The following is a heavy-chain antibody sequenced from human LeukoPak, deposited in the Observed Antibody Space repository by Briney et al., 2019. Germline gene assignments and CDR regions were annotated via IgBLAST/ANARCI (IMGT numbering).Heavy chain of an antibody. Sequence: SQTLSFTSLMTGGSINSGDYYWSWIRQPPGKGLEWIGYIYYSGSTYYNPSLKSRVTISIDTSKNQFSLKLSSVTAADTAVYYCARGPKWLFKYYFDYWGQGTLVTVSS. V-gene: IGHV4-30-4*08. CDR1: GGSINSGDYY. CDR3: ARGPKWLFKYYFDY. CDR2: IYYSGST. J-gene: IGHJ4*02. D-gene: IGHD3-22*01.